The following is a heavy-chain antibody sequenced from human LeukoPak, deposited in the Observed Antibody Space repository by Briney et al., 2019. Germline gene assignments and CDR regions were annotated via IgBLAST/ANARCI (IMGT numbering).Heavy chain of an antibody. Sequence: SGGSLRLSCAASGFTFSSYAMSWVRQAPGKGLEWVSAISGSGGSTYYADSVKGRFTISRDNSKNTLYLQMNSLRAEDTAVYYCAKRAGSYDSSGYYTYYFDYWGQGTLVTVPS. CDR3: AKRAGSYDSSGYYTYYFDY. V-gene: IGHV3-23*01. CDR1: GFTFSSYA. J-gene: IGHJ4*02. CDR2: ISGSGGST. D-gene: IGHD3-22*01.